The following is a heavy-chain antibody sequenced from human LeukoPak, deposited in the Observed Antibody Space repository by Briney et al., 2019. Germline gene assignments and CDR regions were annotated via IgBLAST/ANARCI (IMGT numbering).Heavy chain of an antibody. D-gene: IGHD2-2*01. Sequence: PSETLSLTCAVYGGSFSGYYWSWIRQPPGKGLEWIGEINHSGSTNYNPSLKSRVTISADTYKHQFSLKLSSVTAADTAVYYCARGPSCSSGSCYGQYYYYYGLDVWGRGTTVTVSS. V-gene: IGHV4-34*01. CDR1: GGSFSGYY. J-gene: IGHJ6*02. CDR2: INHSGST. CDR3: ARGPSCSSGSCYGQYYYYYGLDV.